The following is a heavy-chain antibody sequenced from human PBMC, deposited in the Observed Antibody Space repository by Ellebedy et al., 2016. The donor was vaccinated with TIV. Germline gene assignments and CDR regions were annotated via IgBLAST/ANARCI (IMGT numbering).Heavy chain of an antibody. CDR1: GYTFTGTDYY. J-gene: IGHJ3*02. CDR3: ARGFVWFSYAFDI. CDR2: INPKSGGT. V-gene: IGHV1-2*02. D-gene: IGHD2-21*01. Sequence: ASVKVSCXASGYTFTGTDYYMHWVRHAPGQGLEWLGWINPKSGGTNYARKFQGRVTMTRDTSNSTAYMELRRLRSDDTAVFYWARGFVWFSYAFDIWGQGTMVTVSP.